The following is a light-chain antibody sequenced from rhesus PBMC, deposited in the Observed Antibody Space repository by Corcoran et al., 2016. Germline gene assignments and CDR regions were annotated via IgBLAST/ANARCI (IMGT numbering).Light chain of an antibody. CDR3: RQEYTTPWT. Sequence: DIQMTQSPSSLSASVGDRVTVTCRASQGINKELSWYQQKPGNAPTLLIYGAASLQTGVSSRFRGSGSGTDYTLNISSLQPEDVATYYCRQEYTTPWTFGQGTKVEIK. CDR1: QGINKE. CDR2: GAA. V-gene: IGKV1-94*01. J-gene: IGKJ1*01.